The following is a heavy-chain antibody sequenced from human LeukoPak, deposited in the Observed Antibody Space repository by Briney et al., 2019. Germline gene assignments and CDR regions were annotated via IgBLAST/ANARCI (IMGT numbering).Heavy chain of an antibody. V-gene: IGHV4-34*01. CDR1: GGSLSGSY. J-gene: IGHJ4*02. CDR2: INQSGNS. Sequence: PSETLSLTCDVNGGSLSGSYWSWIRQSPEKGLEWIGEINQSGNSNYNPSLKSRVTILVDTSKNQFSLKLSSVTAADTAVYYCARQGTAAAAYDWGQGTLVTVSS. D-gene: IGHD6-13*01. CDR3: ARQGTAAAAYD.